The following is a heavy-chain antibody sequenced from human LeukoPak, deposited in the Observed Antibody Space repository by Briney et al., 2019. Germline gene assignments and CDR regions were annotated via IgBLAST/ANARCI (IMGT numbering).Heavy chain of an antibody. CDR1: GFTFSSYG. Sequence: LTGGSLRLSCAASGFTFSSYGMHWVRQAPGKGLEWEAVIWYDGSNKYYADSVKGRFTFSRDNSKNTLYLQMNSLRAEDTAVNYCARDGEQQLVLDYWGQGTLVTVSS. CDR3: ARDGEQQLVLDY. J-gene: IGHJ4*02. D-gene: IGHD6-13*01. V-gene: IGHV3-33*01. CDR2: IWYDGSNK.